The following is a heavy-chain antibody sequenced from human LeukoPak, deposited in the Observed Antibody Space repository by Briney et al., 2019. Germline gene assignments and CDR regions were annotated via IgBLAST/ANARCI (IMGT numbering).Heavy chain of an antibody. CDR3: AKDALQSGTYPTLDY. V-gene: IGHV3-21*01. J-gene: IGHJ4*02. CDR1: GFSFNSYT. D-gene: IGHD3-10*01. CDR2: ITRTSTYT. Sequence: GGSLRLSCAGSGFSFNSYTLSWVRQPPGKGLEWVAVITRTSTYTSYADSVKGRVTITRDNAERSVSLQMNSLRAEDTAVYYCAKDALQSGTYPTLDYWGQGILVTVSS.